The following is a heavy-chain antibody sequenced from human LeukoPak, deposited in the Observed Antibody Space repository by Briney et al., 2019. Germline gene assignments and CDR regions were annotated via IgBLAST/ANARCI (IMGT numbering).Heavy chain of an antibody. CDR3: ARSRSLGIAAYFDY. CDR2: IDPNSGGT. V-gene: IGHV1-2*02. CDR1: GYTLIGYY. J-gene: IGHJ4*02. D-gene: IGHD6-13*01. Sequence: ASVKVSCKSSGYTLIGYYIHWVRQAPGQGLEWMGWIDPNSGGTNYAQKFQGRVTMTRDTSISTAYMELSRLRSDDTAVYYCARSRSLGIAAYFDYWGQGTLVTVSS.